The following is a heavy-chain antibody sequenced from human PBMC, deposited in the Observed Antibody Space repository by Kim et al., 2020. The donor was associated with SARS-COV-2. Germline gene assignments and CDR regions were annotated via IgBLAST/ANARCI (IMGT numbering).Heavy chain of an antibody. D-gene: IGHD1-26*01. CDR3: IREPPVSYYFDY. CDR1: GYSFTNYN. J-gene: IGHJ4*02. V-gene: IGHV1-46*03. CDR2: IFTSGNT. Sequence: ASVKVSCKASGYSFTNYNIHYVRQAPGQGLQWLGIIFTSGNTIYAQKFQGRVTITSDTSTSTVYMELSSLTSDDTAGHFCIREPPVSYYFDYWGQVTLV.